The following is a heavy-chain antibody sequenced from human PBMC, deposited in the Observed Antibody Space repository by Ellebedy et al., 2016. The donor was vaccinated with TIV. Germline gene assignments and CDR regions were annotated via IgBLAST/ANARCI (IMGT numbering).Heavy chain of an antibody. CDR3: AREGRDGYNPYFDY. J-gene: IGHJ4*02. D-gene: IGHD5-24*01. V-gene: IGHV3-48*02. CDR2: MSSSTGDK. Sequence: GGSLRLSCAASGFTFGTSGMAWVRQAPGKGLEWVSYMSSSTGDKYYADSVKGRFTISRVNAENSLHLQMNGLRDEDTAVYYCAREGRDGYNPYFDYWGQGILVTVSS. CDR1: GFTFGTSG.